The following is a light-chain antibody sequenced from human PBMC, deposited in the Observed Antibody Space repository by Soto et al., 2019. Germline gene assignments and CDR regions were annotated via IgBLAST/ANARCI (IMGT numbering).Light chain of an antibody. J-gene: IGKJ3*01. V-gene: IGKV1-27*01. Sequence: DIQMTQSPSSLSASVGDRVTITCRASQDISNYLAWYQQKPGKVPKLLIYGASTLQSGVPSRFSGSGSGTDFALTIGSLQPEDVATYYCQRYNRAPFTFGPGTKVDIK. CDR2: GAS. CDR1: QDISNY. CDR3: QRYNRAPFT.